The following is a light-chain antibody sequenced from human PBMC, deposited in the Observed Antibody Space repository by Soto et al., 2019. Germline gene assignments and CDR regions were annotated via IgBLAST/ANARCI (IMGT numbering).Light chain of an antibody. CDR1: SSDVDTHNY. V-gene: IGLV2-14*01. CDR2: EVI. Sequence: QSALTQPASVSGSPGQSITISCTATSSDVDTHNYVSWYRQYPGKAPKLMIYEVINRPSGVSNRFSGSKSGNTASLIISGLQAEDEADYYCSSYTSSITLVFGGGTKLTVL. CDR3: SSYTSSITLV. J-gene: IGLJ2*01.